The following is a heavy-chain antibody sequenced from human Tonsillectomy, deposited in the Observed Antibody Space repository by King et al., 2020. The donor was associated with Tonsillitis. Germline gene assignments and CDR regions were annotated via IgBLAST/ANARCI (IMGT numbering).Heavy chain of an antibody. J-gene: IGHJ4*02. Sequence: QLVQSGAEVKKPGESLKISCKGSGYSFTSYWIGWVRQMPGKSLEWMGIIYPGDSDIRYSPSFQGQVTISADKSISTAYLQWSSLKASDTAMYYCARGEVGYYYDSSGEYYFDYWGQGTLVTVSS. V-gene: IGHV5-51*01. D-gene: IGHD3-22*01. CDR1: GYSFTSYW. CDR2: IYPGDSDI. CDR3: ARGEVGYYYDSSGEYYFDY.